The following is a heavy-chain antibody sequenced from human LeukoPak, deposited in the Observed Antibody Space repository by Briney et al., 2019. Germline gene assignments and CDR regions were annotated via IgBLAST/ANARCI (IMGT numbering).Heavy chain of an antibody. D-gene: IGHD6-13*01. CDR3: ARGPYRSSWVFIDY. Sequence: SQTLSLTCTVSGGSISSGGYYWSWIRQHPGKGLEWIGYIHYSGSTYYNPSLKSRLTISVDTSKNQFSLRLSSMTAADTAVYYCARGPYRSSWVFIDYWGQGTLVTVSS. V-gene: IGHV4-31*03. CDR2: IHYSGST. J-gene: IGHJ4*02. CDR1: GGSISSGGYY.